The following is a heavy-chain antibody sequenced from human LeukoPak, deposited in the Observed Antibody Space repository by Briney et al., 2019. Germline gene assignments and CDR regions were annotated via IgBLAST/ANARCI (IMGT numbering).Heavy chain of an antibody. V-gene: IGHV3-23*01. CDR2: ISGTGGST. CDR1: GFTFSSYA. Sequence: GGSLRLSCAASGFTFSSYAMSWVRQAPGKGLEWVSAISGTGGSTYYADSVKGRFTISRDNSKSTLYLQMSSLRAEDTAVYYCARDGHNWIPFDYWGQGTLVIVSS. J-gene: IGHJ4*02. D-gene: IGHD5-24*01. CDR3: ARDGHNWIPFDY.